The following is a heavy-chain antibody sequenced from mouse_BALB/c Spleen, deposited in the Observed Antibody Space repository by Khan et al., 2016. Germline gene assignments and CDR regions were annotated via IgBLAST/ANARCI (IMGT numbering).Heavy chain of an antibody. Sequence: EVELVESGGGLVKPGGSLKLSCAASGFTFSSYAMSWVRQTPEKRLEWVASISSGGNTFYPDRLKGRFTISTDNARNILYLQMSSLRSEDTAMYDCTRGVTTVVDYFDYWGQGTTLTVSS. D-gene: IGHD1-1*01. V-gene: IGHV5-6-5*01. CDR2: ISSGGNT. J-gene: IGHJ2*01. CDR3: TRGVTTVVDYFDY. CDR1: GFTFSSYA.